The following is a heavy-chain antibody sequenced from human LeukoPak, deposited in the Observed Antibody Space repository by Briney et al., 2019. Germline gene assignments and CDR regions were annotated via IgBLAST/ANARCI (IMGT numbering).Heavy chain of an antibody. Sequence: PSETLSLTCTVSGDSINSLDLWSWIRQPPGKGLEWIGEINHSGSTNYNPSLKSRVTISVDTSKNQFSLKLSSVTAADTAVYYCARGDIAAAGTVDYWGQGTLVTVSS. CDR2: INHSGST. V-gene: IGHV4-4*02. CDR1: GDSINSLDL. J-gene: IGHJ4*02. CDR3: ARGDIAAAGTVDY. D-gene: IGHD6-13*01.